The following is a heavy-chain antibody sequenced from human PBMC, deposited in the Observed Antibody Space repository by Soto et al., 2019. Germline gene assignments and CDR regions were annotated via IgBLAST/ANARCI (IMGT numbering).Heavy chain of an antibody. Sequence: QVLLVQSGAEVKTPGASVKVSCKASGYAFTGYYLHWVRQAPGQGLEWMGWINPNSGGTKYAQKLQDRVTMTRDTTISTTYMELSRLRSDDTAVYYCAKDLGLTTFMYYFDYWGQGTLVTVSS. D-gene: IGHD4-4*01. CDR1: GYAFTGYY. V-gene: IGHV1-2*02. CDR3: AKDLGLTTFMYYFDY. J-gene: IGHJ4*02. CDR2: INPNSGGT.